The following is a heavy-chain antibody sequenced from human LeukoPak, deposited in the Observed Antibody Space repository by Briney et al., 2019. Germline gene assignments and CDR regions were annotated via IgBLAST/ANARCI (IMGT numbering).Heavy chain of an antibody. V-gene: IGHV4-61*02. D-gene: IGHD6-6*01. Sequence: PSQTLSLTCTVSGGSISSGSYYWSWIRQPAGKGLEWIGRIYTSGSTNYNPSLKSRVTISVDTSKNQFSLKLSSVTAADTAVYYCARASGIAARSGPYYYMDVWGKGTTVTVSS. CDR1: GGSISSGSYY. CDR3: ARASGIAARSGPYYYMDV. J-gene: IGHJ6*03. CDR2: IYTSGST.